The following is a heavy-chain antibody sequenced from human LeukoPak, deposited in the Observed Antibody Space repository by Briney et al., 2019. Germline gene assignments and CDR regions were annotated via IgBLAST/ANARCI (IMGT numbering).Heavy chain of an antibody. D-gene: IGHD3-10*01. CDR2: ISGSGGST. V-gene: IGHV3-23*01. Sequence: GGSLTLSCSASGFTFSCYVMSWVRQAPAKGLEWVSAISGSGGSTYYADSVKGRFTITRDNSKNTLYLQMNSLRGEDTAVYYCAKGVRGVIIPFGAFDIWGQGTMVTVSS. J-gene: IGHJ3*02. CDR1: GFTFSCYV. CDR3: AKGVRGVIIPFGAFDI.